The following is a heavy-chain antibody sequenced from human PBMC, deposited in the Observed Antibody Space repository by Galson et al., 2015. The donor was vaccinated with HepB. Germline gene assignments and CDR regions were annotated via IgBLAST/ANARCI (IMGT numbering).Heavy chain of an antibody. CDR1: GFTFSSYG. CDR2: IWYDGSNK. V-gene: IGHV3-33*01. J-gene: IGHJ3*02. CDR3: ARVGGYGLGINDAFDI. Sequence: SLRLSCAASGFTFSSYGMHWVRQAPGKGLEWVAVIWYDGSNKYYADSVKGRFTISRDNSKNTLYLQMNSLRAEDTAVYYCARVGGYGLGINDAFDIWGQGTMVTVSS. D-gene: IGHD3/OR15-3a*01.